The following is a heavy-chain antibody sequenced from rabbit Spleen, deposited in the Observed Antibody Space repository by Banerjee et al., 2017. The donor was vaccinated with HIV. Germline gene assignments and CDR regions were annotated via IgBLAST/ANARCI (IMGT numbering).Heavy chain of an antibody. D-gene: IGHD8-1*01. J-gene: IGHJ6*01. CDR3: ARDAASSFSSYGMDL. CDR2: IYTGNTKT. Sequence: QQLVESGGGLVKPGASLTLTCTASGFSFSSSYDMCWVRQAPGKGLEWIGCIYTGNTKTYYASWAKGRFTISKTSSTTVTLQMTSLTAADTATYFCARDAASSFSSYGMDLWGPGTLVTVS. V-gene: IGHV1S40*01. CDR1: GFSFSSSYD.